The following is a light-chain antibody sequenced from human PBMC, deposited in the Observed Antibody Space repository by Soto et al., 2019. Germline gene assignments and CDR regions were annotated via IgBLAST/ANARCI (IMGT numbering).Light chain of an antibody. CDR3: QHYNNWPPWT. J-gene: IGKJ1*01. CDR2: GAS. V-gene: IGKV3-15*01. Sequence: EIVMMQSPATLSVSPGERATLSCRASQSVSSNLAWYQQKPGQAPRLLIYGASTRATGIPARFGGSGSGTEFTLTISSLQSEDFAVYYCQHYNNWPPWTFGQGTKVEIK. CDR1: QSVSSN.